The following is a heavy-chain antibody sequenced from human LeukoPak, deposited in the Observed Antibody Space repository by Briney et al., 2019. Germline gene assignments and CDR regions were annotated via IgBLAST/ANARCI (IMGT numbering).Heavy chain of an antibody. CDR3: ARDLNHGFNYYYYGLEV. CDR1: GDSINSYY. J-gene: IGHJ6*02. V-gene: IGHV4-59*01. D-gene: IGHD3-9*01. Sequence: SETLSLTCTVSGDSINSYYWSWIRQPPGKGLEWIGYIYFRGNTKYNPSLKNRVTISVDRSKSQFYLTLRSVTAADTAVYYCARDLNHGFNYYYYGLEVWGQGTTVTVSS. CDR2: IYFRGNT.